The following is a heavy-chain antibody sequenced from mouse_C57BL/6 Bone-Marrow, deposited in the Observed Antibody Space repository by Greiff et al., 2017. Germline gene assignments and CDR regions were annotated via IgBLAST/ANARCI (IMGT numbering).Heavy chain of an antibody. V-gene: IGHV5-17*01. CDR3: ALDYGYHWDFDV. CDR2: ISSGSGTI. D-gene: IGHD2-2*01. Sequence: DVKLVESGGGLVKPGGSLKLSCAASGFTFSDYGMHWVRQAPEKGLEWVAYISSGSGTIYYADTVKGRFTISRDNAKNTLFLQMTSLRSEDTAMYYCALDYGYHWDFDVWGTGTTVTVSS. CDR1: GFTFSDYG. J-gene: IGHJ1*03.